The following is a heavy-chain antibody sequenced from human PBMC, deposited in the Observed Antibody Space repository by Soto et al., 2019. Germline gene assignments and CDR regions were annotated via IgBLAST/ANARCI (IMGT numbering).Heavy chain of an antibody. D-gene: IGHD3-3*01. CDR1: GFTFSSYS. J-gene: IGHJ4*02. Sequence: QTWASLILSYPPSGFTFSSYSMKWVGRARWKGLEWVSYISSSSSTIYYADSVKGRFTISRDNAKNSLYLQMNSLRAEDTAVYYCARAGQQLRFLEWLLYYFDYWGQGTLVTVSS. V-gene: IGHV3-48*01. CDR3: ARAGQQLRFLEWLLYYFDY. CDR2: ISSSSSTI.